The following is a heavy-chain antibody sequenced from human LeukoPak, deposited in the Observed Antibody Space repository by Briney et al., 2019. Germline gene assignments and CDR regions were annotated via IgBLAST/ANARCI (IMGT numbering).Heavy chain of an antibody. CDR2: SNAGNGNT. Sequence: ASVKVSCKASGYTFTSYAMHWVRQAPGQRLEWMGWSNAGNGNTNYAQKLQGRVTMTTDTSTSTAYMELRSLRSDDTAVYYCARDPAIVVVPAARDSWFDPWGQGTLVTVSS. J-gene: IGHJ5*02. CDR1: GYTFTSYA. CDR3: ARDPAIVVVPAARDSWFDP. D-gene: IGHD2-2*01. V-gene: IGHV1-3*01.